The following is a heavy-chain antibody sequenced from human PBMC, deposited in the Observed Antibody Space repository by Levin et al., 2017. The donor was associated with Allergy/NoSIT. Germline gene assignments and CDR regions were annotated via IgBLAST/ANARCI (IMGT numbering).Heavy chain of an antibody. J-gene: IGHJ3*02. CDR3: ARDSEIGGNPYAFDI. CDR2: IYYSGNT. D-gene: IGHD4-23*01. CDR1: GGSISGGTYY. V-gene: IGHV4-31*03. Sequence: PSETLSLTCTVSGGSISGGTYYWSWIRQHPGKGLEWIGYIYYSGNTYYNPSLKSRVIISVDTSKNQFSLKLSSVTAADTAVYYCARDSEIGGNPYAFDIWGQGTMVTVSS.